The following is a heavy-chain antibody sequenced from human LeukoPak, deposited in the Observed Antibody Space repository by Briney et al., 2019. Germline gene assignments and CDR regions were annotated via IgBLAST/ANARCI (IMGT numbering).Heavy chain of an antibody. CDR3: AKHSSSWYQGNWFDP. V-gene: IGHV3-23*01. CDR1: GFTFSSYA. J-gene: IGHJ5*02. D-gene: IGHD6-13*01. Sequence: GGSLRLSCAASGFTFSSYAMSWVRQAPGKGLEWVSAISGSGGSTYYADSVKGRFTISRDNSKHTLYLQMNSLRAEDTAVYYCAKHSSSWYQGNWFDPWGQGTLVTVSS. CDR2: ISGSGGST.